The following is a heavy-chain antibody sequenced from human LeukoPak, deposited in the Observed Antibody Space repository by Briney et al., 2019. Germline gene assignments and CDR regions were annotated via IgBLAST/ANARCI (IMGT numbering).Heavy chain of an antibody. D-gene: IGHD6-19*01. CDR1: GFTFSSYG. CDR3: ARDEGQWLVRPHYYFDY. V-gene: IGHV3-33*01. CDR2: IWYDGSNK. Sequence: GGSLRLSCAASGFTFSSYGMHWVRQAPGKGLEWVAVIWYDGSNKYYADSVKGRFTISRDNSKNTLYLQMNSLRAEDTAVYYCARDEGQWLVRPHYYFDYWGQGTLVTVSS. J-gene: IGHJ4*02.